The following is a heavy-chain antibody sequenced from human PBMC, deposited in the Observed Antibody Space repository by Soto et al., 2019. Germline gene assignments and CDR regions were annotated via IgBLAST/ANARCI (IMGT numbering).Heavy chain of an antibody. Sequence: DVQVVESGGGLVKPGGSLRLSCAVSGFTFINAWMFWVRQAPGQGLEWVGRIKSKTDGGTADYAAPVKGRFTISRDDSKNTLYLQMNSLKTEDTAVYYCIARDSGYCYGLSGLDYWGQGTLVTVSS. V-gene: IGHV3-15*01. D-gene: IGHD5-18*01. CDR2: IKSKTDGGTA. CDR1: GFTFINAW. CDR3: IARDSGYCYGLSGLDY. J-gene: IGHJ4*02.